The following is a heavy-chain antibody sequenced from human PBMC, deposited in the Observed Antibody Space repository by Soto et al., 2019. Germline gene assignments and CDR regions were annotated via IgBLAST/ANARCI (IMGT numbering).Heavy chain of an antibody. D-gene: IGHD2-8*01. J-gene: IGHJ5*02. CDR1: GDSIGGVGY. CDR2: IYYSGST. CDR3: ARGSQMENWFDP. Sequence: PSETLSLTCTVSGDSIGGVGYWSWIRQFPGRGLEWIGYIYYSGSTYYNPSLKSRVTISVDTSKNQFSLKLSSVTAADTAVYYCARGSQMENWFDPWGQGTLVTVSS. V-gene: IGHV4-31*03.